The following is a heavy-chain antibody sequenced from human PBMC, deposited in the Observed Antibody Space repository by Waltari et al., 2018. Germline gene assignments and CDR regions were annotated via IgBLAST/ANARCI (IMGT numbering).Heavy chain of an antibody. J-gene: IGHJ2*01. CDR3: ARGYFDWLLYSWYFDL. CDR2: IDTSGGT. D-gene: IGHD3-9*01. CDR1: GGSISSGSYY. V-gene: IGHV4-61*02. Sequence: QVQLQESGPGLVKPSQTLSLTCTVSGGSISSGSYYWSWIRQPAGKGLEWIGRIDTSGGTNYNPSLKVRVTISVDTSKNQFSLKLSSVTAADTAVYYCARGYFDWLLYSWYFDLWGRGTLVTVSS.